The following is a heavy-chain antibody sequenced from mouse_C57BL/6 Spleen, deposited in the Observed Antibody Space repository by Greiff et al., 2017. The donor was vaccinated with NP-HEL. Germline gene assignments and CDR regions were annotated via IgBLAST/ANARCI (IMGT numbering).Heavy chain of an antibody. J-gene: IGHJ4*01. CDR1: GYSFTSYY. CDR2: IYPGSGNT. Sequence: QVQLKESGPELVKPGASVKISCKASGYSFTSYYIHWVKQRPGQGLEWIGWIYPGSGNTKYNEKFKGKATLTADTSSSTAYMQLSSLTSDDSAVYYCAREGLPGAMDYWGQGTSVTVSS. CDR3: AREGLPGAMDY. V-gene: IGHV1-66*01.